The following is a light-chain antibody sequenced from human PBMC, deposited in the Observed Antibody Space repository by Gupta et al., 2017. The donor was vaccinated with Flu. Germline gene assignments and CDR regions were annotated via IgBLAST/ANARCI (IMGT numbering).Light chain of an antibody. J-gene: IGLJ3*02. CDR2: GDS. Sequence: VTISCTGSSSNLGAGSDVHWYQQLPGSAPKLLIYGDSRRPSGVPDRFSGSKSGTSASLAITGLQADDAADYYCQSYDTSLSAWVFGGGIKLTVL. V-gene: IGLV1-40*01. CDR1: SSNLGAGSD. CDR3: QSYDTSLSAWV.